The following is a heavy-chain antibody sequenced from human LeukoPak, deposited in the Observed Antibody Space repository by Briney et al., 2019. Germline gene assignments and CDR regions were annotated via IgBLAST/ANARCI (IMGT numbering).Heavy chain of an antibody. CDR1: GGSISGSSYY. V-gene: IGHV4-39*07. CDR2: IYYSGST. Sequence: SETLSLTCTVSGGSISGSSYYRGWIRQPPGKGLEWIGSIYYSGSTYYNPSLKSRVTISVDTSKNQFSLKLSSVTAADTAVYYCATSGGGSCYFGVCFDYWGQGTLVTVSS. D-gene: IGHD2-15*01. CDR3: ATSGGGSCYFGVCFDY. J-gene: IGHJ4*02.